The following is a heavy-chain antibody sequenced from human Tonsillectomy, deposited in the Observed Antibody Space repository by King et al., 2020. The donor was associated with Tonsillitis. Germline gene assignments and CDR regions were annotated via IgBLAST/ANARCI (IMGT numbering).Heavy chain of an antibody. CDR2: ISYDGSNK. D-gene: IGHD3-22*01. CDR3: ARDGARGYYDSSGYWS. V-gene: IGHV3-30*01. Sequence: VQLVESGGGVVQPGRSLRLSCAASGFTFSSYAMHWVRQAPGKGLEWVAVISYDGSNKYYADSVKGRFTISRDNSKNTLYLQMNSLRAEGTAVYYCARDGARGYYDSSGYWSWGQGTLVTVSS. J-gene: IGHJ5*02. CDR1: GFTFSSYA.